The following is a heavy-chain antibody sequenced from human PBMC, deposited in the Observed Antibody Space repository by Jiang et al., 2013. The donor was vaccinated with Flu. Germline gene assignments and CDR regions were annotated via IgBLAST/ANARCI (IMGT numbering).Heavy chain of an antibody. D-gene: IGHD3-3*01. CDR3: ARSVDFWNHVFDY. V-gene: IGHV4-34*01. CDR2: INHSGYT. CDR1: GGSFSSYY. J-gene: IGHJ4*02. Sequence: LLKPSETLSLTCAVYGGSFSSYYWSWIRQPPGKGLEWIGEINHSGYTNYNPSLKSRVTISVDTSKNQFSLKLSSVTAADTAVYYCARSVDFWNHVFDYWGQGTLVTVSS.